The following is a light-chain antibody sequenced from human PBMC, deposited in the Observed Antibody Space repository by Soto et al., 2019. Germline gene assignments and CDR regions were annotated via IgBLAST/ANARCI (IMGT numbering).Light chain of an antibody. CDR2: EVS. J-gene: IGLJ2*01. Sequence: QSALTQPASVSGSPGQSITISCTGTSSDVGGYNYVSWYQQHPGKAPKLMIYEVSNRPSGVSNRFSGSKSGNTASLTISGLQAEDEADDYCSSYTSSRTLGFGGGTQLTV. CDR3: SSYTSSRTLG. V-gene: IGLV2-14*01. CDR1: SSDVGGYNY.